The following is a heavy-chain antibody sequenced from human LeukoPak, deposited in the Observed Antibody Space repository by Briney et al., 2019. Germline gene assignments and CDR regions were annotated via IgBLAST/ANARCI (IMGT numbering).Heavy chain of an antibody. Sequence: RGSLRLSCAPSGFTFRTYWMSWVRQAPGKGLEWVANIEQDGSEKYYVDSVKGRFTISRDNAKHSLFLQMNSLRAEDTAVYYCARDIRDAFDIWGQGTMVSVSS. CDR3: ARDIRDAFDI. CDR2: IEQDGSEK. CDR1: GFTFRTYW. V-gene: IGHV3-7*04. J-gene: IGHJ3*02.